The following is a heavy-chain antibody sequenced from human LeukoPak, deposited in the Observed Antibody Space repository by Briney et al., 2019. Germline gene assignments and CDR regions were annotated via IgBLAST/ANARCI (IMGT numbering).Heavy chain of an antibody. CDR3: ARDRHMVRGVIGAFDI. J-gene: IGHJ3*02. Sequence: ASVKVSCKASGYTFTSYGISWVRQAPGQGLEWMGWISAYNGNTNYAQKLQGRVTMTTDTSTSTAYMELRSLRSDDTAVYYCARDRHMVRGVIGAFDIWGQGTMVTVSS. CDR2: ISAYNGNT. V-gene: IGHV1-18*01. D-gene: IGHD3-10*01. CDR1: GYTFTSYG.